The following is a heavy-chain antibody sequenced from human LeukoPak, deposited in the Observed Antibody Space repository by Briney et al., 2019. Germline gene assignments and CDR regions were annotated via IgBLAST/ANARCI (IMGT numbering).Heavy chain of an antibody. Sequence: ASVKVSCKASGYTFTGYYMHWVRQAPGQGLEWMGWINPNSGGTNYAQEFQGRVTMTRDTSISTAYMELSRLRSDGTAVYYCARGFAGAAAGDYWGQGTLVTVSS. D-gene: IGHD6-13*01. CDR3: ARGFAGAAAGDY. CDR2: INPNSGGT. J-gene: IGHJ4*02. V-gene: IGHV1-2*02. CDR1: GYTFTGYY.